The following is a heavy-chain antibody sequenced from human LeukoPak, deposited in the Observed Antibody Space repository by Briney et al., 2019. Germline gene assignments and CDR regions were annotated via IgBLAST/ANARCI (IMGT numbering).Heavy chain of an antibody. Sequence: GESLKISCKGSGYSFTNYWIGWVRQMPGSGLEWMWIVFPGDSATRYNPPFQGQVTISADKSLTTAYLQWSSLKASDTAMYYCARAHSHRWPAPFDCWGQGTLVTVSS. V-gene: IGHV5-51*01. CDR2: VFPGDSAT. CDR1: GYSFTNYW. D-gene: IGHD2-21*01. J-gene: IGHJ4*02. CDR3: ARAHSHRWPAPFDC.